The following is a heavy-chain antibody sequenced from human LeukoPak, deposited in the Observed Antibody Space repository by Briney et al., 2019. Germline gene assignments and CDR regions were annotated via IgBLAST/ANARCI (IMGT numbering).Heavy chain of an antibody. CDR2: IYYSGTT. V-gene: IGHV4-59*08. J-gene: IGHJ3*02. CDR3: ARWSFGSGSYAFDI. D-gene: IGHD3-10*01. CDR1: SGSISSYY. Sequence: SETLSLTCTFSSGSISSYYWNWVRQPPGKGLEWDGYIYYSGTTNYNPSLKSRVTMSVDTSKKQFSLKLNSVTAADTAVYYCARWSFGSGSYAFDIWGQGTMVTVSS.